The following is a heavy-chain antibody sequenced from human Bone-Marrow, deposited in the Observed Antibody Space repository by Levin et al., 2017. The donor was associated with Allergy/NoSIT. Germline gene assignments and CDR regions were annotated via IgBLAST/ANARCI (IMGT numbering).Heavy chain of an antibody. CDR1: GFTFSSYA. D-gene: IGHD2-15*01. CDR2: ISGSGGST. J-gene: IGHJ4*02. Sequence: GESLKISCAASGFTFSSYAMSWVRQAPGKGLEWVSAISGSGGSTYYADSVKGRFTISRDNSKNTLYLQMNSLRAEDTAVYYCAKEEWSDIVFDYWGQGTLVTVSS. CDR3: AKEEWSDIVFDY. V-gene: IGHV3-23*01.